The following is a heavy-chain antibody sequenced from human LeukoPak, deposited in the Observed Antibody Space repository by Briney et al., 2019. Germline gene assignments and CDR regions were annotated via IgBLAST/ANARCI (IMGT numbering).Heavy chain of an antibody. CDR3: ARDGVSWFAVIPVLAVNWFDP. CDR2: IHVGKGNT. D-gene: IGHD3-10*01. V-gene: IGHV1-3*01. CDR1: GYTFSSYA. J-gene: IGHJ5*02. Sequence: GASVKVSCKASGYTFSSYAIHWVRQAPGQRLEWMGWIHVGKGNTQYSQKFQGRVNITRDTSASTVYMELSSLRSEDTAVYYCARDGVSWFAVIPVLAVNWFDPWGQGTLVTVSS.